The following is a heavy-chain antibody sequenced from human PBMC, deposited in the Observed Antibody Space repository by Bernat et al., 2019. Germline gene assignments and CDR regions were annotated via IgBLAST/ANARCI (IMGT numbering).Heavy chain of an antibody. V-gene: IGHV1-2*06. Sequence: QVQLVQSGAEVKKPGASVKVSCKASGYTFTGYYMHWVRQAPGQGLEWMGRINPNSGGTNYAQKFQGRVTMTRDTSISTAYMELSRLRSDDTAVYYCARAPTVVTRQQLIWYFDLWGRGTLVTVSS. J-gene: IGHJ2*01. CDR3: ARAPTVVTRQQLIWYFDL. CDR1: GYTFTGYY. CDR2: INPNSGGT. D-gene: IGHD4-23*01.